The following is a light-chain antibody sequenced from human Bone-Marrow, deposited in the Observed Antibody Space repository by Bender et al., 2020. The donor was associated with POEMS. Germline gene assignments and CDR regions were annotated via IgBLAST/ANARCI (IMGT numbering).Light chain of an antibody. CDR1: SSDVGGYHY. CDR2: DVS. V-gene: IGLV2-14*03. Sequence: QSALTQPASVSTSPGQSITISCTGTSSDVGGYHYVSWYQHHPGKAPKLLIYDVSNRPSGVSHRFSGSKSGNTASLTISGLQAEDEADYYCSSYTTTNTRYVFGGGTKVTVL. CDR3: SSYTTTNTRYV. J-gene: IGLJ1*01.